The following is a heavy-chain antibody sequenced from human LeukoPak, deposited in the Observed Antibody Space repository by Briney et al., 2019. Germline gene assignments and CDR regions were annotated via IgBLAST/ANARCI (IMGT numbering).Heavy chain of an antibody. CDR2: IYYSGST. CDR3: ARESVTTVSYYCYYYMDV. Sequence: SETLSLTCTVSGGSISSYYWSWIRQPPGKGLEWIGYIYYSGSTNYNPSLKSRVTISVDTSKNQFSLKLSSVTAADTAVYYCARESVTTVSYYCYYYMDVWGKGTTVTVSS. J-gene: IGHJ6*03. V-gene: IGHV4-59*01. D-gene: IGHD4-11*01. CDR1: GGSISSYY.